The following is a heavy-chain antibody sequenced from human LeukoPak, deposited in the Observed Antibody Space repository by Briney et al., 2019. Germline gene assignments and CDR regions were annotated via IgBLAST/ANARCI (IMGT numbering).Heavy chain of an antibody. J-gene: IGHJ5*02. CDR2: ISWTSGSI. D-gene: IGHD6-6*01. Sequence: GRSLRLSCAASGFTFDDYAMHWVRQAPGKGLEWVSGISWTSGSIGYADSVKARFTISRDNAKNSLYLQMISLRAEDTALYYCAKGLRSSSSWFDPWGQGTLVTVSS. CDR1: GFTFDDYA. CDR3: AKGLRSSSSWFDP. V-gene: IGHV3-9*01.